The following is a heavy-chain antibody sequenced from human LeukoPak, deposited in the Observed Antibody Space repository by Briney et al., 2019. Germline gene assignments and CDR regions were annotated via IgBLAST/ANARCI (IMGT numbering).Heavy chain of an antibody. J-gene: IGHJ3*02. CDR2: ISAYNGNT. CDR3: ARGLLGWLHPHDAFDI. CDR1: GYTFTSYG. D-gene: IGHD3-22*01. Sequence: GASVKVSCKASGYTFTSYGISWVRQAPGQGLEWMGWISAYNGNTNYAQKLQGRVTMTTDTSTSTAYMELRSLRSDDTAVYYCARGLLGWLHPHDAFDIWGQGTMVTVSS. V-gene: IGHV1-18*01.